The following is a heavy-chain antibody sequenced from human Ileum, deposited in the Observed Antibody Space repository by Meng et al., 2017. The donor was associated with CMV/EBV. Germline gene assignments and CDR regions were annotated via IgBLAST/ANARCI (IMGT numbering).Heavy chain of an antibody. Sequence: ASRKVACKASGYPFSHYDINWVRQVAGQGLEWMGYINPNSGYTGFSQKFQGRVTISMSTSINMTYMEFSSLRSEDTAMYFCTRGRRVAPSGILRYSWFDAWGQGTLVTVSS. CDR2: INPNSGYT. CDR1: GYPFSHYD. D-gene: IGHD5-18*01. CDR3: TRGRRVAPSGILRYSWFDA. V-gene: IGHV1-8*03. J-gene: IGHJ5*02.